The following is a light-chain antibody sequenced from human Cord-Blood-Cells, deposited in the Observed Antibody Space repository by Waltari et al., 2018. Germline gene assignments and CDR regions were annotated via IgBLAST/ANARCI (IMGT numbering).Light chain of an antibody. CDR2: DVS. CDR3: SSYTSSSTLV. J-gene: IGLJ3*02. Sequence: QSALTQPASVSGSPGQSITISCPGTSSDVGGYNYVSWSQQHPVKAPKLMIYDVSNRPSGVSNRFSGSKSGNTASLTISGLQAEDEADYYCSSYTSSSTLVFGGGTKLTVL. CDR1: SSDVGGYNY. V-gene: IGLV2-14*01.